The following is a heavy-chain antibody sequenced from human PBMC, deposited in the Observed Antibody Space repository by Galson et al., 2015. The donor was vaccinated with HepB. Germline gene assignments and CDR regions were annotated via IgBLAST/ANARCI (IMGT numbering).Heavy chain of an antibody. CDR3: ARDPVPKLWFGELLSYGMDV. CDR2: INPSGGST. Sequence: SVKVSCKASGYTFTSYYMHWVRQAPGQGLEWMGIINPSGGSTSYAQKLQGRVTMTRDTSTSTVYMELSSLRSEDTAVYYCARDPVPKLWFGELLSYGMDVWGQGTLVTVSS. V-gene: IGHV1-46*04. D-gene: IGHD3-10*01. CDR1: GYTFTSYY. J-gene: IGHJ6*02.